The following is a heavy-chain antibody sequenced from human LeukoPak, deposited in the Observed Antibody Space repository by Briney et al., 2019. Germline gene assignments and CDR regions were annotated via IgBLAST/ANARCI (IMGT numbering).Heavy chain of an antibody. Sequence: SETVALTCTVSHDSISNYYWSWIRHPPGKGLEWIGCVYVSGSTDYNPSLKSRVAMSPDTSKIQFTLKLTSMAAADPAVYFCARHRPPEEGYCSAGSCYPRYEFDKWGQGTLVTVSS. V-gene: IGHV4-59*01. D-gene: IGHD2-15*01. CDR1: HDSISNYY. CDR3: ARHRPPEEGYCSAGSCYPRYEFDK. J-gene: IGHJ4*02. CDR2: VYVSGST.